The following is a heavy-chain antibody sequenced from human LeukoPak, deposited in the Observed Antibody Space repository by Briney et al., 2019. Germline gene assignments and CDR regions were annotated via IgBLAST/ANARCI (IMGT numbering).Heavy chain of an antibody. CDR2: IRYDGSNK. Sequence: GGSLRLSCAASGFTFSSYGMHWVRQAPGKGLEWVAFIRYDGSNKYYADSVKGRFTISRDNSKNTLYLQMNSLRAEDTAVYYCAKERSYSSGFDYWGQGTLVTVSS. V-gene: IGHV3-30*02. CDR3: AKERSYSSGFDY. D-gene: IGHD6-19*01. CDR1: GFTFSSYG. J-gene: IGHJ4*02.